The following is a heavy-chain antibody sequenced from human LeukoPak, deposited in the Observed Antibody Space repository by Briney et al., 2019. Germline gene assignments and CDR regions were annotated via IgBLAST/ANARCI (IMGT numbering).Heavy chain of an antibody. CDR1: GGSISSSSYY. CDR3: ARQEVDTAMATFDY. J-gene: IGHJ4*02. CDR2: IYYSRST. Sequence: PSETLSLTXTVSGGSISSSSYYWGWIRQPPGKGLEWIGSIYYSRSTYYNPSLKSRVTISVDTSKNQFSLKLSSVTAADTAVYYCARQEVDTAMATFDYWGQGTLVTVSS. V-gene: IGHV4-39*01. D-gene: IGHD5-18*01.